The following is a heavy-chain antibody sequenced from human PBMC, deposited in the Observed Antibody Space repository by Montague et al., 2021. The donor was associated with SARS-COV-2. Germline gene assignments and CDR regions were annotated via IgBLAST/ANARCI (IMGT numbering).Heavy chain of an antibody. J-gene: IGHJ4*02. CDR3: ASRGGSYYNYFDL. V-gene: IGHV4-31*03. CDR1: GGSISSANYY. CDR2: IYYSGSS. D-gene: IGHD1-26*01. Sequence: TLSLTCSVSGGSISSANYYWSWIRQHPGKGLEFIGYIYYSGSSFYNPSLKSRLTISVDKSKNRFSLRLSSVTAADTAIYFCASRGGSYYNYFDLWGQGTLVTVSS.